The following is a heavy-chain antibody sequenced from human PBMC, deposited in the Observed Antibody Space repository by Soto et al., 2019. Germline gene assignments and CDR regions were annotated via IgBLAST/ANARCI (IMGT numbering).Heavy chain of an antibody. Sequence: QVQLVESGGGVVQPGRSLRLSCAASGFTFSSYAMHWVRQAPGKGLEWGAVISYDGSNKYYADSVKGRFTISRDNSKNTLYLQMNSLRAEDTAVYYCARDRRYGDYLDYWGQGTMVTVSS. D-gene: IGHD4-17*01. V-gene: IGHV3-30-3*01. J-gene: IGHJ4*02. CDR3: ARDRRYGDYLDY. CDR2: ISYDGSNK. CDR1: GFTFSSYA.